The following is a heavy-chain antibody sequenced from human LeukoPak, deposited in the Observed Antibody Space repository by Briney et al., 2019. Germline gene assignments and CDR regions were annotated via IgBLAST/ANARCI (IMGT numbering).Heavy chain of an antibody. D-gene: IGHD2-2*01. Sequence: PGGPLRLSCAASGFTFSSYGMHWVRQAPGKGLEWVAFIRYDGSNKYYADSVKGRFTISRDNSKNTLYLQMNSLRAEDTAVYYCAKPRCSTSCYAVGYWGQGTLVTVSS. CDR2: IRYDGSNK. V-gene: IGHV3-30*02. CDR3: AKPRCSTSCYAVGY. J-gene: IGHJ4*02. CDR1: GFTFSSYG.